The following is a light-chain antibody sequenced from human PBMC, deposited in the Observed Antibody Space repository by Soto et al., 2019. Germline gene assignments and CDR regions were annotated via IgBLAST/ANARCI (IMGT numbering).Light chain of an antibody. CDR1: QGIRND. J-gene: IGKJ1*01. V-gene: IGKV1-39*01. Sequence: IQRTQSPSSLSASVGDRVTITCRSSQGIRNDLGWYQHTXGXAPXLVIYAASSLQSGVTSRLSGSGSGTDFTITISSLQPEDFATYYCQQSYSTPRTFGQGTNVDIK. CDR3: QQSYSTPRT. CDR2: AAS.